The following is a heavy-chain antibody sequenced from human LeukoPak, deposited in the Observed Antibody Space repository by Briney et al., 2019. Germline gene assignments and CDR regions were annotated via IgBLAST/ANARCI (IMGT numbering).Heavy chain of an antibody. CDR1: VFTFSSYG. CDR3: AKDQTPPLH. Sequence: GGSLRLSCAASVFTFSSYGMHWVRQAPGKGLEWVAVISYDGSNKYYAESVKGRFTISRDNSKNTLYLQMNSLRAEDTAVYYCAKDQTPPLHWGQGTLVTVSS. V-gene: IGHV3-30*18. D-gene: IGHD4-23*01. J-gene: IGHJ1*01. CDR2: ISYDGSNK.